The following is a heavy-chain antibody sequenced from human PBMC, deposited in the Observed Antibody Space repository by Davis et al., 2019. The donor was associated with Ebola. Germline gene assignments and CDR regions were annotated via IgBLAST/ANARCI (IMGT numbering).Heavy chain of an antibody. D-gene: IGHD2-2*01. CDR3: VVILPDAIDY. CDR2: IKEDGSEK. CDR1: GFTFSSYW. Sequence: GESLKISCAASGFTFSSYWMTWVRQAPGKWLEWVANIKEDGSEKYYVDSVKGRFTISRDNAKNSLYLQMNSLRAEDTAVYYCVVILPDAIDYWGQGTLVTVSS. V-gene: IGHV3-7*03. J-gene: IGHJ4*02.